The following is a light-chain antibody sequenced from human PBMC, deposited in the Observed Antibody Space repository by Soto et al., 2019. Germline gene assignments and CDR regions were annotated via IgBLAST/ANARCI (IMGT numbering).Light chain of an antibody. V-gene: IGKV3-20*01. CDR3: QQYDSSPWT. Sequence: EIVLTQSPGTLSLSPGERGTLSCRASQTISSSYLAWYQQRSGQAPRLLIYGASNRAAGISDRFSGSGSGTDITLTISRLEPEDFALYFCQQYDSSPWTFGQGTKVEVK. CDR2: GAS. CDR1: QTISSSY. J-gene: IGKJ1*01.